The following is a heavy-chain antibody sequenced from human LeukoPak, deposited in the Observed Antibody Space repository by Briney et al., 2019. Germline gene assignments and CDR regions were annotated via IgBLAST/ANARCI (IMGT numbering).Heavy chain of an antibody. CDR1: GFTVSSNY. D-gene: IGHD6-13*01. CDR3: TRTEGAAARMY. Sequence: GGSLRLSCAASGFTVSSNYMSWVRQAPGKGLVWVSRINSDGSGTTYADSVKGRFTISRDNAKNTLYLQMNSLRAEDTAVYYCTRTEGAAARMYWGQGTLVTVSS. J-gene: IGHJ4*02. V-gene: IGHV3-74*01. CDR2: INSDGSGT.